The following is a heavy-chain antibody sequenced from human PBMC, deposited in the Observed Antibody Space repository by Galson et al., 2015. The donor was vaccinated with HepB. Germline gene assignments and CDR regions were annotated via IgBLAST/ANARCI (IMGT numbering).Heavy chain of an antibody. D-gene: IGHD2-2*01. V-gene: IGHV3-30*18. CDR1: GFTFSSYG. CDR3: AKKVSTHYGMDV. Sequence: SLRISCAASGFTFSSYGMHWVRQAPGKGLEWVAVISYDGSNKYYADSVKGRFTISRDNSKNTLYLQMNSLRAEDTAVYYCAKKVSTHYGMDVWGQGTTVTVSS. J-gene: IGHJ6*01. CDR2: ISYDGSNK.